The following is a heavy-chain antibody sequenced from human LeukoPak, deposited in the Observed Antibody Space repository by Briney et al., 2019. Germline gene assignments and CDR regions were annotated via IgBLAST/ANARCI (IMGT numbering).Heavy chain of an antibody. J-gene: IGHJ6*02. Sequence: GGSLRLSCAASGFTFSSYSMNWVRQAPGKGLEWVSYISSSSNTIYYADSVKGRFTISRDNAKNSLYLQMNSLRDEDTAVYYCARGSIPLPYSSSWFYYYGMDVWGQGTTVTVSS. D-gene: IGHD6-13*01. V-gene: IGHV3-48*02. CDR1: GFTFSSYS. CDR2: ISSSSNTI. CDR3: ARGSIPLPYSSSWFYYYGMDV.